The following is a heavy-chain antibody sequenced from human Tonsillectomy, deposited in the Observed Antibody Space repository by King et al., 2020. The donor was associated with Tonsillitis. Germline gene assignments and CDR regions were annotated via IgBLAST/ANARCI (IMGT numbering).Heavy chain of an antibody. CDR2: INPDGSEK. CDR3: VTGGGSGWPFDS. Sequence: VQLVESGGGLVQPGGSLRLSCAASGFTFSSSWMSWVRQAPGKGLEWVANINPDGSEKNYVDSVKGLFTISRHTAKNSLYLQVNSLRAEDTAVFYCVTGGGSGWPFDSWGQGTLLTVSS. V-gene: IGHV3-7*01. CDR1: GFTFSSSW. J-gene: IGHJ4*02. D-gene: IGHD6-19*01.